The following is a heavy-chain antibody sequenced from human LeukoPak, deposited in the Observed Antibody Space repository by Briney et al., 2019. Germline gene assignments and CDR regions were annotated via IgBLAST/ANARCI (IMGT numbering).Heavy chain of an antibody. J-gene: IGHJ4*02. CDR2: MYYDGST. CDR1: GGSIYSTTYY. CDR3: ARRSDSGSDDGEDYFDY. V-gene: IGHV4-39*01. Sequence: SETLSLACTVSGGSIYSTTYYWGWIRQPPGKGLEWIGSMYYDGSTYYNPSLKSRDTISVDTSKNQFSLKLISVTAADTAVYFCARRSDSGSDDGEDYFDYWGQGTLVTVSS. D-gene: IGHD1-26*01.